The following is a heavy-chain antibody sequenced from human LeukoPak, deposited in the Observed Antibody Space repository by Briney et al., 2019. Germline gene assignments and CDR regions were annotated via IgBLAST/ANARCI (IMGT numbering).Heavy chain of an antibody. CDR3: GRDWEVGANKDFDY. Sequence: GGSLRLSCAASGLRFSSYSMNWVRQAPGKGLEWVSSISSSSSYIYYADSVKGRFTISRDNAKNSLYLQMNSLRAEDTAVYYWGRDWEVGANKDFDYWGQGTLVTVSS. CDR1: GLRFSSYS. CDR2: ISSSSSYI. V-gene: IGHV3-21*01. D-gene: IGHD1-26*01. J-gene: IGHJ4*02.